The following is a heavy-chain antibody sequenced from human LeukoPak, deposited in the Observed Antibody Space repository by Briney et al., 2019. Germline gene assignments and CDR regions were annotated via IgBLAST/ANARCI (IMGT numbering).Heavy chain of an antibody. J-gene: IGHJ4*02. CDR1: GFTFSNYW. CDR2: IKQDGSEK. D-gene: IGHD1-26*01. Sequence: PGGSLRLSCAASGFTFSNYWMSWVRQAPGKGLECVANIKQDGSEKYYVDSVKGRFTISRDNAKNSLYLQMNSLRVEDTAVYYCARDSGATFDYWGQGTLVTVSS. CDR3: ARDSGATFDY. V-gene: IGHV3-7*01.